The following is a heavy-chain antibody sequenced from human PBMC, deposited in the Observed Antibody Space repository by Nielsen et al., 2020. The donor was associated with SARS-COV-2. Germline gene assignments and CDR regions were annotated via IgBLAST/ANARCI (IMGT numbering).Heavy chain of an antibody. CDR2: ISYSGSA. J-gene: IGHJ1*01. CDR1: GASMSTSY. CDR3: ANYGGNSGLQH. V-gene: IGHV4-59*01. D-gene: IGHD4-23*01. Sequence: SETLSLTCTVSGASMSTSYWSWLRQPPGKGREGIGYISYSGSAYYNPSLKSRVTISVDTSTNQFSIKLRSVTAADTAVYYCANYGGNSGLQHWVQGTLVTVSS.